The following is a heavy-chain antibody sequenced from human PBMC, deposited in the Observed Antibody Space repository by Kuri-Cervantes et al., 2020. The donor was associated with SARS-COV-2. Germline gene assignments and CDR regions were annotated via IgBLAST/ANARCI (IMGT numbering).Heavy chain of an antibody. D-gene: IGHD5-24*01. CDR3: ARDRVGRENAFDV. CDR1: GDTVSSYS. Sequence: SVKVSCKAIGDTVSSYSISWVRQAPGQGLEWMGGIIPLFGTTGSAQTFRGRITITADKSTNTAYMGLSSLTSEDTAMYFCARDRVGRENAFDVWGLGTMVTVSS. V-gene: IGHV1-69*06. CDR2: IIPLFGTT. J-gene: IGHJ3*01.